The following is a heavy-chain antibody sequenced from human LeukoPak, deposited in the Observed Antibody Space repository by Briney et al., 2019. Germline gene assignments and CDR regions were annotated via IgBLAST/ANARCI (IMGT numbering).Heavy chain of an antibody. Sequence: TGGSLRLSCAASGFTFNNYAMSWVRQAPGKGLEWVSAISGGGVSTYYADSVKGRFSVSRDNSKNTLYLQMNNLRAEDTAVYYCANVGSSPVWWGQGTLVTVSS. D-gene: IGHD2-15*01. CDR1: GFTFNNYA. CDR3: ANVGSSPVW. V-gene: IGHV3-23*01. J-gene: IGHJ4*02. CDR2: ISGGGVST.